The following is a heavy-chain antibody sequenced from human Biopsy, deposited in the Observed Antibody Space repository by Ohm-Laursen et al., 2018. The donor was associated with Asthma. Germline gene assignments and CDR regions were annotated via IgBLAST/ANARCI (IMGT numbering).Heavy chain of an antibody. CDR3: VRDGTDDAFDI. Sequence: SLRLPCTATGFSFSNFAIHWVRQAPGKGLEWVGVISKDASTQDYADSVKGRFTMARDNSKNTLDLQMNSLREEDTAVYYCVRDGTDDAFDIWGQGTVVSVSS. D-gene: IGHD1-1*01. CDR2: ISKDASTQ. J-gene: IGHJ3*02. V-gene: IGHV3-30*01. CDR1: GFSFSNFA.